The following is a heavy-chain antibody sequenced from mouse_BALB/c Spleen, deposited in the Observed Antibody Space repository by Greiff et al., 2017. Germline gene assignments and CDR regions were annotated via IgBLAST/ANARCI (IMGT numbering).Heavy chain of an antibody. CDR2: ISYSGST. J-gene: IGHJ4*01. Sequence: EVKVEESGPGLVKPSQSLSLTCTVTGYSITSDYAWNWIRQFPGNKLEWMGYISYSGSTSYNPSLKSRISITRDTSKNQFFLQLNSVTTEDTATYYCAIGYDEVYAMDYWGQGTSVTVSS. D-gene: IGHD2-12*01. V-gene: IGHV3-2*02. CDR3: AIGYDEVYAMDY. CDR1: GYSITSDYA.